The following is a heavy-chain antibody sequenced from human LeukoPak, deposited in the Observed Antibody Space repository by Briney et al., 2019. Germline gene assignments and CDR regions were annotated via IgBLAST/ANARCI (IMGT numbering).Heavy chain of an antibody. CDR1: GYSFTSYW. J-gene: IGHJ4*02. D-gene: IGHD3-10*01. V-gene: IGHV5-51*01. Sequence: GESLKISCKGSGYSFTSYWIGWVRQMPGKGLEWMGIIYPGDSDTRYSPSFQGQVTISADKSISTAYLQWSSLKASDTAMYYCARHKGGETTYYYGSGSYQGIDYWGQGTLVTVSS. CDR2: IYPGDSDT. CDR3: ARHKGGETTYYYGSGSYQGIDY.